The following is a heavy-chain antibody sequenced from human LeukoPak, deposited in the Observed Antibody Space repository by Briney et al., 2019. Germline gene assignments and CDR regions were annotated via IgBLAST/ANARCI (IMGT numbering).Heavy chain of an antibody. CDR1: GFTFSSYS. CDR2: ISSSSSYI. Sequence: PGGSLRLSCAASGFTFSSYSMNWVRQAPGKGLEWVSSISSSSSYIYYADSVKGRFTISRDNAKNSLYLQMNSLRAEDTAMYYCARGLSCSSTSCYGGIMPVAVNYFYYYMDVWGKGTAVTVSS. V-gene: IGHV3-21*04. D-gene: IGHD2-2*01. CDR3: ARGLSCSSTSCYGGIMPVAVNYFYYYMDV. J-gene: IGHJ6*03.